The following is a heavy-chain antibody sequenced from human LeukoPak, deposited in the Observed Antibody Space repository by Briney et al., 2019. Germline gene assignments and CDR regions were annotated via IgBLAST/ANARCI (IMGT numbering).Heavy chain of an antibody. D-gene: IGHD2-2*01. V-gene: IGHV4-34*01. CDR1: GGSFSGYY. CDR3: ASFGYCSSTSCGWGY. Sequence: PSETLSLTCAVYGGSFSGYYWSWIRQPPGKGLEWIGEINHSGSTNYNPSLKSRVTISVDTSKNQFSLKLSSVTAADTAVYYCASFGYCSSTSCGWGYWGQGTLVTVSS. J-gene: IGHJ4*02. CDR2: INHSGST.